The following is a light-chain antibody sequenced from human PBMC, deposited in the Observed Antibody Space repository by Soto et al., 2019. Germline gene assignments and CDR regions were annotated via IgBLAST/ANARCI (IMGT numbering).Light chain of an antibody. CDR2: AAS. J-gene: IGKJ1*01. Sequence: AIQMTQSPSSLCASVGEKVTITYRASQAIRNDLGWYQQKPGKAPRLLIYAASSLQSGVPSRFSGSGSGTDFTLTISSLQAEDFATYYCLQDFNFPWTFGQGTKVEIK. V-gene: IGKV1-6*01. CDR3: LQDFNFPWT. CDR1: QAIRND.